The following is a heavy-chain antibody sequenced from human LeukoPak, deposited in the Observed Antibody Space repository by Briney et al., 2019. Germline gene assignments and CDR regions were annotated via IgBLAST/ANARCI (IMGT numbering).Heavy chain of an antibody. J-gene: IGHJ4*02. D-gene: IGHD1-7*01. V-gene: IGHV3-48*02. Sequence: GGSLTLSCAVSGLTFSNYNTNCVRHAPRKRLEWVSPITSSSRNIYYTDSVKGRFPIYRHNPKNSLYLQMNSLRDEDTAVYYCARDRLLGGGTCVHWGEGTLVTVSS. CDR2: ITSSSRNI. CDR1: GLTFSNYN. CDR3: ARDRLLGGGTCVH.